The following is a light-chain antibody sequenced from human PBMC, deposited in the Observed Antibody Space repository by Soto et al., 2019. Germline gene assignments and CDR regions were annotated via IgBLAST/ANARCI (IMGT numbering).Light chain of an antibody. Sequence: QSVLTQPPSVSAAPGQKVTISCSGSSSNIGGNSVSWYQQLPGTAPKLLIYDDNKRPSGIPDRFSGSKSGTSATLGITGFQTGDEADYYCGSWDSSLSDYVFGTGTKATV. CDR2: DDN. CDR1: SSNIGGNS. J-gene: IGLJ1*01. CDR3: GSWDSSLSDYV. V-gene: IGLV1-51*01.